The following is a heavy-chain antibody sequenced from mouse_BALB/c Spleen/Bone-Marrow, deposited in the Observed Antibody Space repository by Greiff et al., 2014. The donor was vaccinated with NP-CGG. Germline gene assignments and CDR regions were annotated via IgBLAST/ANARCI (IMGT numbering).Heavy chain of an antibody. J-gene: IGHJ3*01. D-gene: IGHD1-1*01. CDR2: IDPANGNT. Sequence: VQLQQPGAELVKPGASVKLSCTASGFNIKDTYMHWVKQRPEQGLEWIGRIDPANGNTKYDPKFQGKATITADTSPNTAYLQLSSLTSEDTAVYYCAPYYYGSGQFAYWGQGTLVTVSA. CDR3: APYYYGSGQFAY. V-gene: IGHV14-3*02. CDR1: GFNIKDTY.